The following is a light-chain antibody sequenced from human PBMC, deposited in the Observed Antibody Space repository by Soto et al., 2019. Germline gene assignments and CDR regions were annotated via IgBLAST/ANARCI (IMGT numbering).Light chain of an antibody. CDR2: KSS. Sequence: DIQMTESPSTLSASVGDRVTITCRASQSISSWLAWYQQKPGKAPKLLIYKSSSLESGVPSRFSGSGSGTAVTLTISSLQPDDCATDYCQQYNSYSLTFGGGTKVEIK. CDR3: QQYNSYSLT. V-gene: IGKV1-5*03. J-gene: IGKJ4*01. CDR1: QSISSW.